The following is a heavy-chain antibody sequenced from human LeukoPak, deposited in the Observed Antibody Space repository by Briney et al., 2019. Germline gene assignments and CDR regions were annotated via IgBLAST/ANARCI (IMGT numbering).Heavy chain of an antibody. J-gene: IGHJ4*02. CDR1: GFTFSSFA. CDR2: ISGSGSST. D-gene: IGHD6-19*01. Sequence: GGSLRLSCAASGFTFSSFAMSWVRQAPGKGLESVSAISGSGSSTYYADSVKGRFTISRDNSKNTLYLQMNSLRAEDTAVYYCATRGYSSGWFQSYYFDYWGQGTLVTVSS. V-gene: IGHV3-23*01. CDR3: ATRGYSSGWFQSYYFDY.